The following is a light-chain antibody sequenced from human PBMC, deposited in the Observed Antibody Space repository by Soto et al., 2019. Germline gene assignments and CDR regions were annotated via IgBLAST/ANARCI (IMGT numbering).Light chain of an antibody. CDR3: QQFNSYPLT. Sequence: AIQLTQSPSSLSASVGDRVTITCRASQGISSALAWYQQKPGKAPKLLIYDASSLESGVPSRFRGSGSGKDFTFTISSLQPEDFATYYWQQFNSYPLTFGGGTKVDIK. J-gene: IGKJ4*01. V-gene: IGKV1-13*02. CDR1: QGISSA. CDR2: DAS.